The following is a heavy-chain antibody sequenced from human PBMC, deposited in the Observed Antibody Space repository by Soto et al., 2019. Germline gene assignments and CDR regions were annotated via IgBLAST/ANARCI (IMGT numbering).Heavy chain of an antibody. Sequence: GGSLRLSCAASGFTFSSYAMHLVRQAPGKGLEWVAVISYDGSNKYYADSVKGRFTISRDNSKNTLYLQMNSLRAEDTAVYYCARTRYSRKYDAFDIWGQGTMVTVSS. V-gene: IGHV3-30-3*01. CDR1: GFTFSSYA. J-gene: IGHJ3*02. D-gene: IGHD6-13*01. CDR3: ARTRYSRKYDAFDI. CDR2: ISYDGSNK.